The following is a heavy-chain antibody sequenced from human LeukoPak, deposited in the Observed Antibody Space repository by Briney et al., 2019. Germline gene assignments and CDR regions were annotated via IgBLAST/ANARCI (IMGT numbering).Heavy chain of an antibody. V-gene: IGHV4-39*01. CDR3: ARQGSGGRAFDI. CDR1: GXSISSSTDY. CDR2: IYYSGST. Sequence: SETLSLTCTVSGXSISSSTDYWGWIRQPPGMGLEWIGSIYYSGSTYYNTSLKGRVTISVDTSKNQFSLKLSSVTAADTAVYYCARQGSGGRAFDIWGQGTMVTVSS. J-gene: IGHJ3*02.